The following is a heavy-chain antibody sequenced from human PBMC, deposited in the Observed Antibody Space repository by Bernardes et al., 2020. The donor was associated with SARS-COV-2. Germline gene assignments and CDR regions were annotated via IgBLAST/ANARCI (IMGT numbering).Heavy chain of an antibody. CDR1: GFTFSSYS. V-gene: IGHV3-21*01. D-gene: IGHD3-3*01. CDR3: ARDWRIRYDFWSGYSVELFDP. Sequence: GGSRRLSCAASGFTFSSYSMNWLRQAPGKWLEWVSSISSRRSYTTYADSVKGRFTISRDNAKNSLYLQMNSLRVEDTAVYYCARDWRIRYDFWSGYSVELFDPWGQGTLVTVSS. CDR2: ISSRRSYT. J-gene: IGHJ5*02.